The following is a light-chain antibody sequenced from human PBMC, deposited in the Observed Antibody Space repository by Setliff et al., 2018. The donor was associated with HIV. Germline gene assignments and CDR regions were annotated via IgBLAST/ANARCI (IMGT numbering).Light chain of an antibody. V-gene: IGLV2-8*01. CDR1: SSDVGGYNY. CDR2: EVT. Sequence: QSALAQPRSVSGSPGQSVTISCTGTSSDVGGYNYVSWYQQYPGKAPKLIIYEVTKRPSGVPDRLSGSKSGNTASLTVSGLQVEDEADYYCSSYAGSNNYVFGTGTKVTVL. CDR3: SSYAGSNNYV. J-gene: IGLJ1*01.